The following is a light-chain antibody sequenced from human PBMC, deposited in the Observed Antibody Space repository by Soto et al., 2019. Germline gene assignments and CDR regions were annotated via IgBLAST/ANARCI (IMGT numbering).Light chain of an antibody. CDR3: GTWDSSLSEVV. CDR1: SSNIGNNY. CDR2: ENN. J-gene: IGLJ2*01. V-gene: IGLV1-51*02. Sequence: QSVLTQPPSVSAAPGQTVTISCSGSSSNIGNNYVSWYQQLPGTAPKLLIYENNKRPSGIPDRFSGSKSGTSATLGITGLQTGDEADYYCGTWDSSLSEVVFGGGTKVTVL.